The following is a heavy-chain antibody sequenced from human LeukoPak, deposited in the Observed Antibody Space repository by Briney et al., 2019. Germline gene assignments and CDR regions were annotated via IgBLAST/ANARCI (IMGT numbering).Heavy chain of an antibody. CDR3: AKDSYGDYLYYFDY. CDR1: GFTFDDYT. D-gene: IGHD4-17*01. J-gene: IGHJ4*02. Sequence: GGSLRLSCAASGFTFDDYTMHWVRQAPGKGLEWVSLISWDGGSTYYADSVKGRFTISRDNSKNSLYLQMNSLRTEDAALYYCAKDSYGDYLYYFDYWGQGTLVTVSS. CDR2: ISWDGGST. V-gene: IGHV3-43*01.